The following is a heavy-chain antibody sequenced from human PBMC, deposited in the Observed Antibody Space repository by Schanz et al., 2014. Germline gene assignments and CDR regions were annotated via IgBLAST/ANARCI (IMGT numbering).Heavy chain of an antibody. CDR3: ASALTTWGGMDV. CDR1: EYTFTRHY. D-gene: IGHD4-4*01. J-gene: IGHJ6*02. Sequence: QVQWVQSGADVKKPGTAVKVSCKASEYTFTRHYMHWVRQAPGQGLEWMGIIHSTGGTTSHAQKFQGRVPMTRETSTSTGYMELSSLRSEDTAVYYCASALTTWGGMDVWGQGTTVTVSS. V-gene: IGHV1-46*01. CDR2: IHSTGGTT.